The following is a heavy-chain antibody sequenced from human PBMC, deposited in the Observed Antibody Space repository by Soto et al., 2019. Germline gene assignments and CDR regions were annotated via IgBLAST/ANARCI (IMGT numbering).Heavy chain of an antibody. CDR2: ISGSGGST. CDR1: GFTFSSYA. Sequence: TGGSLRLSCAASGFTFSSYAMSWVRQAPGKGLEWVSAISGSGGSTYYADSVKGRFTISRDNSKNTLYLQMNSLRAEDTAVYYCANIVVVPAAVYYFDYWGQGTLVTVSS. J-gene: IGHJ4*02. CDR3: ANIVVVPAAVYYFDY. V-gene: IGHV3-23*01. D-gene: IGHD2-2*01.